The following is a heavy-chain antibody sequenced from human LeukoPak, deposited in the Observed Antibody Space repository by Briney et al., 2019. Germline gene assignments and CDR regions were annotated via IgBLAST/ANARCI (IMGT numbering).Heavy chain of an antibody. V-gene: IGHV3-23*01. Sequence: PGWSLRLSCAASGFTFTNYGMSWVRQAPGKGLEWVSSIGGSGVTTYYADSVKGWFTISRDNSKNTLSLQMNSLRGEDTALYYCAKLSSSGSDYWGQGTLVTVSS. J-gene: IGHJ4*02. CDR2: IGGSGVTT. D-gene: IGHD3-22*01. CDR1: GFTFTNYG. CDR3: AKLSSSGSDY.